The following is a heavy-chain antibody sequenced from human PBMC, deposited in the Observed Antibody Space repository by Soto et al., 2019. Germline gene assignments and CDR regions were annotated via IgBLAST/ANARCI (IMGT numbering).Heavy chain of an antibody. D-gene: IGHD2-2*01. V-gene: IGHV3-33*01. J-gene: IGHJ6*02. CDR1: GFTFSSYG. Sequence: GGSLSLSCAASGFTFSSYGMHWVRQAPVKGLEWVAVIWYDGSNKYYADSVKGRFTISRDNSKNTLYLQMNSLRAEDTAVYYCARDSSFPFRRRSTKYGMDVWGQGTTVTVSS. CDR3: ARDSSFPFRRRSTKYGMDV. CDR2: IWYDGSNK.